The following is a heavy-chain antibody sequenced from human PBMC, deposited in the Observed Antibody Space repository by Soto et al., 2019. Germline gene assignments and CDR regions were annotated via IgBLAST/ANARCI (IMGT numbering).Heavy chain of an antibody. D-gene: IGHD2-2*01. J-gene: IGHJ6*03. CDR3: ARDFSSPIRMLLAYQLPRGEYYYYYMDV. CDR1: GYTFTSYG. CDR2: ISAYNGNT. V-gene: IGHV1-18*01. Sequence: ASVKVSCKASGYTFTSYGISWVRQAPGQGLEWMGWISAYNGNTNYAQKLQGRVTMTTDTSTSTAYMELRSLRSDDTAVYYCARDFSSPIRMLLAYQLPRGEYYYYYMDVWGKGTTVTVSS.